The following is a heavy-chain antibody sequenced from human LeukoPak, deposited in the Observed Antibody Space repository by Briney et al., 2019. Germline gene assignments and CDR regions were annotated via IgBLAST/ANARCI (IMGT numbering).Heavy chain of an antibody. CDR3: ARDLLEYSSGPRRDFDI. Sequence: GGSLRLSCAASGFTFSSYAMHWVRQAPGKGLEWVAVISYDGSNKYYADSVKGRFTISRDNSKNTLYLQMNSLRAEDTAVYYCARDLLEYSSGPRRDFDIWGQGTMVTVSS. CDR1: GFTFSSYA. D-gene: IGHD6-19*01. V-gene: IGHV3-30*04. J-gene: IGHJ3*02. CDR2: ISYDGSNK.